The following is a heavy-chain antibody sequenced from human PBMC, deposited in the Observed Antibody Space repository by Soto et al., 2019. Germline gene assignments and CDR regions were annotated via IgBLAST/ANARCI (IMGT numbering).Heavy chain of an antibody. J-gene: IGHJ1*01. CDR2: ISYDGSNK. CDR1: GFTFSSYA. V-gene: IGHV3-30-3*01. D-gene: IGHD1-26*01. Sequence: GVLRLSCAASGFTFSSYAMHWVRQAPGKGLEWVAVISYDGSNKYYADSVKGRFTISRDNSENTLYLQMNSLRAEDTAVYYCARWVGLSGPFQHWGQGTLVTVSS. CDR3: ARWVGLSGPFQH.